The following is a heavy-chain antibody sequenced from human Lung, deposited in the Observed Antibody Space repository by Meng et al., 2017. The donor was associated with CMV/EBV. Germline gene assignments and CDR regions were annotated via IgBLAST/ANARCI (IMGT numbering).Heavy chain of an antibody. CDR1: GGTLSSRNW. J-gene: IGHJ4*02. CDR3: ARVGAYCGGDCYHPR. CDR2: IYHSGST. D-gene: IGHD2-21*02. Sequence: LLSSGTGLVPPSATLAPPGAAFGGTLSSRNWWGWVRQPPGKGLEWIGEIYHSGSTNYNPSLKSRVTISVDESKNQFSLRLSSVTAADTAVYYCARVGAYCGGDCYHPRWGQGTLVTVSS. V-gene: IGHV4-4*02.